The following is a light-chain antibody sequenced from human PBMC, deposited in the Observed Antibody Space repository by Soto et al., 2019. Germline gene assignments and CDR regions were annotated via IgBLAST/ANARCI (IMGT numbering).Light chain of an antibody. J-gene: IGLJ3*02. CDR3: GTWDSTLSAGV. CDR2: END. CDR1: NSNIGSSY. V-gene: IGLV1-51*02. Sequence: HSVLTQPPSVSAAPGQKVSLFCSGTNSNIGSSYVAWYQQLPGTAPRLLIYENDKRPSGVPDRFSGSKSGTSATLGITGLQTGDEADYYCGTWDSTLSAGVFGGGTKLTVL.